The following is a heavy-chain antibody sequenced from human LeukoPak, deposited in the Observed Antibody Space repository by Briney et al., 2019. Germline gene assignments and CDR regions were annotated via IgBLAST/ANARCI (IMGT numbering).Heavy chain of an antibody. V-gene: IGHV3-33*06. CDR2: ILYDGNNK. J-gene: IGHJ5*02. D-gene: IGHD3-3*01. CDR3: AKDQAYNGFWSGENRLDP. CDR1: GFSFNNYG. Sequence: GGSLRLSCAASGFSFNNYGMHWVRQAPGKGLEWVALILYDGNNKYYADSVRGRFTISRDNSKNTVYLQMNSLRVEDTAMYYCAKDQAYNGFWSGENRLDPWGQGTQVTVSS.